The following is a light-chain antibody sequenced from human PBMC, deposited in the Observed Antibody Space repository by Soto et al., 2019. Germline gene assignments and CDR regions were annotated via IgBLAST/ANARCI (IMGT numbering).Light chain of an antibody. CDR2: LGS. Sequence: DIVMTQSPLSLPVTPGEPASISCRSSQSLLHSNGYNYLDWYLQKPGQSPQLLIYLGSNRASGVPDRFSGSGSGTDFTLKINRVEAEAVGVYYCMQTLQTPRTFGQGTKVEIK. J-gene: IGKJ1*01. CDR3: MQTLQTPRT. CDR1: QSLLHSNGYNY. V-gene: IGKV2-28*01.